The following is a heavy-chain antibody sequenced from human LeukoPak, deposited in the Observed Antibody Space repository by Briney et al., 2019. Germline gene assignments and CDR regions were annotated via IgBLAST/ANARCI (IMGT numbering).Heavy chain of an antibody. J-gene: IGHJ5*02. V-gene: IGHV1-2*06. D-gene: IGHD2-15*01. CDR1: EYTFTGYY. Sequence: ASVKVSCKASEYTFTGYYMHWVRQAPGPGLEWMGRINPNSGGTNYAQKFQGRVTMTRDTSISTAYMELSRLRSDDTAVYYCARASVGGRDLVNWFDPWGQGTLVTVSS. CDR2: INPNSGGT. CDR3: ARASVGGRDLVNWFDP.